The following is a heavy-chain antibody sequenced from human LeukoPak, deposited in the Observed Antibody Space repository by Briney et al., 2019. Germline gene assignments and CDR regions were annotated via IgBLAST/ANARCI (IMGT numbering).Heavy chain of an antibody. J-gene: IGHJ6*03. CDR2: IISIVGTA. CDR3: ARCMADCSSTSCYDYYYYYKDV. V-gene: IGHV1-69*01. Sequence: SVKVSCKVSGGTFSSYAISWVRQAPGLGLEWMGGIISIVGTANYAQKFQGRVTSTADESTSTAYMELSSLRSEDTAVYYCARCMADCSSTSCYDYYYYYKDVWGKGTTVTVSS. CDR1: GGTFSSYA. D-gene: IGHD2-2*01.